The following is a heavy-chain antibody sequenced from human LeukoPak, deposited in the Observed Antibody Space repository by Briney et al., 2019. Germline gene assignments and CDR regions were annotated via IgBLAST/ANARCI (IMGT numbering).Heavy chain of an antibody. V-gene: IGHV3-7*01. CDR3: ARSTRWELLFGEAGGWFDP. CDR1: GFTFSSYC. CDR2: IKQDGSEK. J-gene: IGHJ5*02. Sequence: GGSLRLSCAASGFTFSSYCMSWVRQAPGKGLEWVANIKQDGSEKYYVDSVKGRFTISRDNAKNSLYLQMNSLRAEDTAVYYCARSTRWELLFGEAGGWFDPWGQGTLVTVSS. D-gene: IGHD1-26*01.